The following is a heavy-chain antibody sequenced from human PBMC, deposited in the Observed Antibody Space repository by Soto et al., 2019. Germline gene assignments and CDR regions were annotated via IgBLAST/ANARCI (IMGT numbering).Heavy chain of an antibody. V-gene: IGHV3-23*01. D-gene: IGHD3-3*01. Sequence: EVQLLESGGGLVQPGGSLRLSCAASGFTFSSYAMSWVRQAPGKGLEWVSVISGSGGSTYYADSVQGRFTISRDNSKNALYLQMNSLRAEDTAVYYCAKAGTIFGVVTQLDYWGQGTLVTVSS. J-gene: IGHJ4*02. CDR1: GFTFSSYA. CDR2: ISGSGGST. CDR3: AKAGTIFGVVTQLDY.